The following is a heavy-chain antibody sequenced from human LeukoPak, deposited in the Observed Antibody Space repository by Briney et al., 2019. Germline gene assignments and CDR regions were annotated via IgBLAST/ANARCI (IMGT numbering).Heavy chain of an antibody. D-gene: IGHD3-22*01. CDR1: GGSLSSSTHY. Sequence: SETLSLTCKVSGGSLSSSTHYWVWIRQPPGKGLEWIGSIYYSGSTNYNPSLKSRVTISVDTSKNQFSLKLSSVTAADTAVYYCARATMIVPRGAFDIWGQGTMVTVSS. CDR3: ARATMIVPRGAFDI. CDR2: IYYSGST. J-gene: IGHJ3*02. V-gene: IGHV4-39*07.